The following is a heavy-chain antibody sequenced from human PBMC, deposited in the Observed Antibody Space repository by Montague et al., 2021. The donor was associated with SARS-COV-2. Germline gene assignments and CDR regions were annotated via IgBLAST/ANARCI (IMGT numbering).Heavy chain of an antibody. CDR2: TYYRSKWYN. J-gene: IGHJ6*02. CDR1: GDSVSSNSAI. CDR3: ARLKYGMDV. V-gene: IGHV6-1*01. Sequence: CAFSGDSVSSNSAIWSWIRQSPSTGLEWLGRTYYRSKWYNDYAVSVKSRISINPDTSKNQFSLQLNSVTPDDTAVYYCARLKYGMDVWGQGTTVTVSS.